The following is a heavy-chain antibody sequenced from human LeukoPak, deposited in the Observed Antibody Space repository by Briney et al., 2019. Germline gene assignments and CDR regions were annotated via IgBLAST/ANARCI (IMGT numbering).Heavy chain of an antibody. Sequence: GASVKVSCKASGYTFTTYAISEVRQAPGQELEWMGWINTYYGNTTYAQRFQVRVTMTTDTSTSTAYMELRSMRSDDTAVYYCARDPNAMVTSLFDYWGQGTLVTVSS. V-gene: IGHV1-18*01. J-gene: IGHJ4*02. CDR1: GYTFTTYA. CDR2: INTYYGNT. D-gene: IGHD5-18*01. CDR3: ARDPNAMVTSLFDY.